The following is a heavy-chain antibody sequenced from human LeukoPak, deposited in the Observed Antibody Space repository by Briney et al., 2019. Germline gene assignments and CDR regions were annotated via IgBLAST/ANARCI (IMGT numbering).Heavy chain of an antibody. Sequence: GGSLRLSCAASGFTFSSYGMHWVRQAPGKGVGWVAVISYDGSNKYYADSVKGRFTISRDNSKNTLYLQMNSLRAEDTAVYYCAKDSSGYYRDIDYWGQGTLVTVSS. CDR2: ISYDGSNK. J-gene: IGHJ4*02. V-gene: IGHV3-30*18. D-gene: IGHD3-22*01. CDR3: AKDSSGYYRDIDY. CDR1: GFTFSSYG.